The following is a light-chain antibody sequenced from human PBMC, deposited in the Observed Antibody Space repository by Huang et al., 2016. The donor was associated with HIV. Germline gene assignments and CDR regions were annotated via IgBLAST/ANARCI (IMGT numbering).Light chain of an antibody. CDR1: QSISNN. CDR2: GAS. CDR3: QQYNNWPPEET. J-gene: IGKJ3*01. V-gene: IGKV3-15*01. Sequence: EIVMTQSPATLSVSPGERATLSCRASQSISNNLAWYQQKSGQAPRLRIYGASTRATGIPARFSGSGSGTNFTLTISSLQSGDVAVYYCQQYNNWPPEETFGPGTKVDIK.